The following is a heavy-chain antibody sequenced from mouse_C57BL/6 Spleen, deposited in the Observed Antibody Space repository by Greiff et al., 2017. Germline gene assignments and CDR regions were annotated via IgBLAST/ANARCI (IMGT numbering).Heavy chain of an antibody. CDR3: TQYGSTDY. CDR1: GFNIKDDY. V-gene: IGHV14-4*01. D-gene: IGHD1-1*01. J-gene: IGHJ2*01. CDR2: IDPENGDT. Sequence: EVQLQQSGAELVRPGASVKLSCTASGFNIKDDYMHWVKQRPEQGLEWIGWIDPENGDTEYASKFQGKATITADTSSNTAYLQLSSLTSEDTAVYYCTQYGSTDYWGQGTTLTVSS.